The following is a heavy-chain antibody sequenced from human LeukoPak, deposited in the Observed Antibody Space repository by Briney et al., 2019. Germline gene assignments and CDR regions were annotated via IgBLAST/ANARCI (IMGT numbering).Heavy chain of an antibody. Sequence: PGGSLRLSCAASGFTFSTYAMSWVRQAPGKGLEWVSAINSGGSTYYADSLKGRFTISRDNSKNTLYLQMNSLRADDTAVYYCAKDWPSEWQQLPYYDAFDIWGQGTMVTVSS. CDR2: INSGGST. J-gene: IGHJ3*02. CDR3: AKDWPSEWQQLPYYDAFDI. CDR1: GFTFSTYA. D-gene: IGHD6-13*01. V-gene: IGHV3-23*01.